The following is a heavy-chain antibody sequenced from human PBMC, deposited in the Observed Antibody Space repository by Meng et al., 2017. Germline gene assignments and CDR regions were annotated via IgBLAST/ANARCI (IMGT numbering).Heavy chain of an antibody. V-gene: IGHV4-59*01. J-gene: IGHJ5*02. CDR2: IYYSGST. CDR1: GGSISSYY. D-gene: IGHD2-15*01. Sequence: QVQLQESGPGLVKTSETLSLTCTVSGGSISSYYWSWIRQPPGKGLEWIGYIYYSGSTNYNPSLKSRVTISVDTSKNQFSLKLSSVTAADTAVYYCARVVVVAAMDWFDPWGQGTLVTVSS. CDR3: ARVVVVAAMDWFDP.